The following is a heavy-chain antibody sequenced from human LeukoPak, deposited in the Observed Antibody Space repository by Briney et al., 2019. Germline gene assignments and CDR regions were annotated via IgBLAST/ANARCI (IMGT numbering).Heavy chain of an antibody. CDR1: GFTFSSYG. CDR2: ISSNGGST. Sequence: PGGSLRLSCAASGFTFSSYGMHWVRQAPGKGLEYVSAISSNGGSTYYANSVRGRFTISRDNSKNTLYLQMGSLRAEDMAVYYCARYGQQLYAFDIWGQGTMVTVSS. V-gene: IGHV3-64*01. J-gene: IGHJ3*02. CDR3: ARYGQQLYAFDI. D-gene: IGHD6-13*01.